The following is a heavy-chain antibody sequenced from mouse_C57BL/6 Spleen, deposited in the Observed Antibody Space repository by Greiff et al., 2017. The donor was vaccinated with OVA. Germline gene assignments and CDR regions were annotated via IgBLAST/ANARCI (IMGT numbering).Heavy chain of an antibody. CDR3: TRDRGTYAMDY. D-gene: IGHD3-3*01. V-gene: IGHV5-9-1*02. J-gene: IGHJ4*01. CDR2: ISSGGDYI. Sequence: EVMLVESGEGLVKPGGSLKLSCAASGFTFSSYAMSWVRQTPEKRLEWVAYISSGGDYIYYADTVKGRFTISRDNARNTLYLQMSSLKSEDTAMYYCTRDRGTYAMDYWGQGTSVTVSS. CDR1: GFTFSSYA.